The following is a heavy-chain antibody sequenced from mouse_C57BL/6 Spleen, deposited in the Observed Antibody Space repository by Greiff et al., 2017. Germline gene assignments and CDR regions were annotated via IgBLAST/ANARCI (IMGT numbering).Heavy chain of an antibody. CDR2: IYPRSGNT. V-gene: IGHV1-81*01. J-gene: IGHJ4*01. CDR1: GYTFTSYG. CDR3: ARGYYYGSSLYAMDY. D-gene: IGHD1-1*01. Sequence: VQLQQSGAELARPGASVKLSCKASGYTFTSYGISWVKQRTGQGLEWIGEIYPRSGNTYYNEKFKGKATLTADKSSSTAYMELRSLTSEDSAVYFCARGYYYGSSLYAMDYWGQGTSVTVSS.